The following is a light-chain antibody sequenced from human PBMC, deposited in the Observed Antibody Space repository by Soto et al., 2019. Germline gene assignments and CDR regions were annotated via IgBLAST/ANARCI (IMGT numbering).Light chain of an antibody. V-gene: IGLV4-69*01. J-gene: IGLJ2*01. Sequence: QPVLTQSPSASASLGASVKLTCTLSSGHSSYAIAWHQQQPEKGPRYLMKVNNDGNHNKGDGITDRFSGSSSGAERYLTISSLQSEDEADYYFQTWGTDFSVVFGGGTKLTVL. CDR2: VNNDGNH. CDR3: QTWGTDFSVV. CDR1: SGHSSYA.